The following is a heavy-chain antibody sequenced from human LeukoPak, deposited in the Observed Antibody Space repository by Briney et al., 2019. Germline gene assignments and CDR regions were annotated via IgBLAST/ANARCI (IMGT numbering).Heavy chain of an antibody. CDR3: ARGRSIAAAGTVLFDY. CDR1: GYSISSGYY. Sequence: PSETLSLTCTVSGYSISSGYYWGWIRQPPGKGLEWIGSIYHSGSTYYNPSLKSRVTMSVDTSKNQFSLKLSSVTAADTAVYYCARGRSIAAAGTVLFDYWGQGTLVTVSS. V-gene: IGHV4-38-2*02. CDR2: IYHSGST. J-gene: IGHJ4*02. D-gene: IGHD6-13*01.